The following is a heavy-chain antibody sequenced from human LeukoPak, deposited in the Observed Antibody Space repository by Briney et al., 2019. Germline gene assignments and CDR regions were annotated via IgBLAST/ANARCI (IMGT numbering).Heavy chain of an antibody. CDR1: GYTFTVHF. CDR2: INPDSGGT. D-gene: IGHD3-10*01. CDR3: ARAYYYGSGTYYSLDF. J-gene: IGHJ4*02. V-gene: IGHV1-2*02. Sequence: ASVKVSCMASGYTFTVHFLYWVRQAPGQGLEWMGWINPDSGGTHYAQKFQGRVIMARDTSISTAYMELSRLRSDDTAVYYCARAYYYGSGTYYSLDFWGQRTLVTVSS.